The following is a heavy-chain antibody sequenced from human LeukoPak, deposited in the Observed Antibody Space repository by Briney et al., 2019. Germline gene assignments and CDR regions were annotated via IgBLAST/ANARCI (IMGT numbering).Heavy chain of an antibody. CDR2: IKSDGTTT. V-gene: IGHV3-74*01. Sequence: GGSLRLSCAASGFTFSSFWMHWVRQAPGKGLVWVSRIKSDGTTTTDADFVKGRFTISRDNAKNTLYLQMNSLRAEDTAVYYCTRGPYSANWYGPEYFQHWGQGTLVTVSS. CDR1: GFTFSSFW. D-gene: IGHD1-1*01. CDR3: TRGPYSANWYGPEYFQH. J-gene: IGHJ1*01.